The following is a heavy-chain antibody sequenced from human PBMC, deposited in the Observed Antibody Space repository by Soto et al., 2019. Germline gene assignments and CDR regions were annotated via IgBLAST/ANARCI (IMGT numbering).Heavy chain of an antibody. CDR3: ATSQTNYDFWSGLSYYYYGMDV. V-gene: IGHV1-18*01. Sequence: GASVKVSCKASGYTFTSYGISWVRQAPGQGLEWMGWISAYNGNTNYAQKLQGRVTMTTDTSTNTAYMELRSLRSDDTAVYYCATSQTNYDFWSGLSYYYYGMDVWGQGTTVTVSS. D-gene: IGHD3-3*01. CDR2: ISAYNGNT. CDR1: GYTFTSYG. J-gene: IGHJ6*02.